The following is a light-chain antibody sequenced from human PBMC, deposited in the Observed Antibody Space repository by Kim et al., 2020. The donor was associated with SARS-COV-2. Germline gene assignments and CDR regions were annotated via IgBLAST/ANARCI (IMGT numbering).Light chain of an antibody. CDR2: AAS. J-gene: IGKJ1*01. V-gene: IGKV1-27*01. Sequence: AAVVDRVTITCRASQGISNYLAWYQQKPGEVPKPLIYAASALQSGVPSRFSGSGSGTDFTLTISSLQPEDVATYYCQKYDGAPWTFGQGTKVDIK. CDR3: QKYDGAPWT. CDR1: QGISNY.